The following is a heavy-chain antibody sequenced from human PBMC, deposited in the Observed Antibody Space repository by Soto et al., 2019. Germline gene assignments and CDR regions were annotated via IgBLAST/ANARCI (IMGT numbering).Heavy chain of an antibody. CDR2: IGDSDAST. D-gene: IGHD2-8*02. Sequence: PGGSLRLSCEASGFTFNHYAMSWVRQAPGKGLEWVSGIGDSDASTYYADSVKGRVTISRDNSKNTMYVQMSSLRLEDTAVYYCTRVASTGDFFDYWGLGILVTVSS. J-gene: IGHJ4*02. CDR1: GFTFNHYA. V-gene: IGHV3-23*01. CDR3: TRVASTGDFFDY.